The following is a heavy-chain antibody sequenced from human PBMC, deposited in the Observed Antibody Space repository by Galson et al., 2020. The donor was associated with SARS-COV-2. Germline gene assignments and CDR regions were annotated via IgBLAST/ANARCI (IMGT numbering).Heavy chain of an antibody. CDR3: ARDGIVATIRYYYYYYMDV. V-gene: IGHV1-2*02. CDR1: GYTFTGYY. Sequence: ASVKVSCKASGYTFTGYYMHWVRQAPGQGLEWMGWINPNSGGTHYAQKFQGRVTMTRDTSISTAYMELSRLRSDDTAVYYCARDGIVATIRYYYYYYMDVWGKGTTVTISS. CDR2: INPNSGGT. J-gene: IGHJ6*03. D-gene: IGHD5-12*01.